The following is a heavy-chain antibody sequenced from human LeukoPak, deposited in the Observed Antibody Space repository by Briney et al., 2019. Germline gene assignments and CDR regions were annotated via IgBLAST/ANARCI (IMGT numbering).Heavy chain of an antibody. CDR3: AKPARTDYADY. Sequence: GGSLRLCCATSGFTFSSYGMHWVRQVPGKGVEWVTVISHDAKSTYHVDSVKGRFTISRDNSKNTLYLQMNSLRAEDTAVYYCAKPARTDYADYWGQGTLVTVSS. J-gene: IGHJ4*02. CDR1: GFTFSSYG. CDR2: ISHDAKST. D-gene: IGHD1-14*01. V-gene: IGHV3-30*18.